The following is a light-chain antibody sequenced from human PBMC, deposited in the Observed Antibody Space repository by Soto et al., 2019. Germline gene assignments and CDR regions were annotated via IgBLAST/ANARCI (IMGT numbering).Light chain of an antibody. Sequence: QSVLTQPPSVSGAPGQRVTISCTGSSSNIGAGYDVHWYQQLPGTAPKLLIYGNSNRPSGVPDRFSGSKSGTSASLAITGLLAEDEADYYCQSYDSSLSGSVFGRGTKVTVL. V-gene: IGLV1-40*01. J-gene: IGLJ2*01. CDR1: SSNIGAGYD. CDR2: GNS. CDR3: QSYDSSLSGSV.